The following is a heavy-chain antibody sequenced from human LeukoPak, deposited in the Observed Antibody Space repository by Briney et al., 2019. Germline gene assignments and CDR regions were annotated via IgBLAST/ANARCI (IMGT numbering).Heavy chain of an antibody. CDR1: GLTFSSYS. Sequence: PGGSLRLSCAVSGLTFSSYSMSWVRQAPGEGLYWVSGISASASGTYYADSLKGRFTISRDNSKNTLYLQMNNLRVEDTAVYYCAKDAAGPEYWGQGTLVTVST. CDR2: ISASASGT. V-gene: IGHV3-23*01. D-gene: IGHD6-13*01. J-gene: IGHJ4*02. CDR3: AKDAAGPEY.